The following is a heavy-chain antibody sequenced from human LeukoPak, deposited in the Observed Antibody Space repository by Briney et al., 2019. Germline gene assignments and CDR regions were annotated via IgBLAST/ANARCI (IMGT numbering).Heavy chain of an antibody. Sequence: ASVKVSCKASEGTFSSYAISWVRQAPGQGLEWMGGIIPIFGTSNYAQKFQGRVTITADESASTAYMELSSLRSEDTAVYYCASPTEVTIGPAFDIWGQGTMVTVSS. D-gene: IGHD4-23*01. CDR3: ASPTEVTIGPAFDI. CDR1: EGTFSSYA. J-gene: IGHJ3*02. V-gene: IGHV1-69*13. CDR2: IIPIFGTS.